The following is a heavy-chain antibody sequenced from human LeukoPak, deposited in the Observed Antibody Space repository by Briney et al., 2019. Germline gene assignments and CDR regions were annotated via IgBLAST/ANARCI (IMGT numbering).Heavy chain of an antibody. Sequence: GGSLRLSCAASGFTFSSYSMNWVRQAPGKGLEWVSSISSSSSYIYYADSVKGRFTISRDNSKNTLYLQMNSLRAEDTAVYYCARNSREWLFSPDVWGRGTTVTVSS. V-gene: IGHV3-21*01. D-gene: IGHD3-3*01. J-gene: IGHJ6*02. CDR1: GFTFSSYS. CDR2: ISSSSSYI. CDR3: ARNSREWLFSPDV.